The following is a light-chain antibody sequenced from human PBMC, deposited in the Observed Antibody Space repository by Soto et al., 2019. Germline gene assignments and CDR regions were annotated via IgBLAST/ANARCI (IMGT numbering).Light chain of an antibody. CDR3: QHYNSYSPRT. CDR2: DAS. V-gene: IGKV1-5*01. Sequence: DIQMTQSPSTLSASVGDRVTITCRASQSISSWLAWYQQKPGKAPKLLIYDASSLESGVPSRFSGSGSGTEFTLTISSLQPDDFATYYCQHYNSYSPRTFGQGTKVDIK. CDR1: QSISSW. J-gene: IGKJ1*01.